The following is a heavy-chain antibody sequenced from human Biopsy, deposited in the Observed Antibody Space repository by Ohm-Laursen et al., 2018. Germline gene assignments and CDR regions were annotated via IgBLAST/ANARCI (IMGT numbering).Heavy chain of an antibody. CDR1: GDSISNSY. V-gene: IGHV4-4*07. CDR3: AKARTLDTAIDFDY. J-gene: IGHJ4*02. D-gene: IGHD5-18*01. Sequence: GTPSLTCIVSGDSISNSYWTWIRQPAGKGLEWIGRFYSSGSSSYNPSLKSRVTMSIDASMNQFSLKLTSVTAADTAVYYCAKARTLDTAIDFDYWGQGTLVTVSS. CDR2: FYSSGSS.